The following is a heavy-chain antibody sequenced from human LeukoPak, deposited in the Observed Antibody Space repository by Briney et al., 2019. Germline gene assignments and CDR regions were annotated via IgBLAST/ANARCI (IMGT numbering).Heavy chain of an antibody. CDR1: GFTFSTYW. V-gene: IGHV3-7*05. CDR3: AREVSRRTDY. Sequence: GGSLRLSCAASGFTFSTYWMSWVRQAPEKGLEWVANVKQDGSEKYYVDSVKGRFSISRDNAKNSLYLQMNSLRAEDTAVYYCAREVSRRTDYWGQGTLVTVSS. D-gene: IGHD4-11*01. CDR2: VKQDGSEK. J-gene: IGHJ4*02.